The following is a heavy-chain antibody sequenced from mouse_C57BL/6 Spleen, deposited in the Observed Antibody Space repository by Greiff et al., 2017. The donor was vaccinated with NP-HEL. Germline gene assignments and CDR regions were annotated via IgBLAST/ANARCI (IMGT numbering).Heavy chain of an antibody. V-gene: IGHV5-4*01. J-gene: IGHJ1*03. CDR3: ARDRDYGSSLWYFDV. CDR2: ISDGGSYT. CDR1: GFTFSSYA. D-gene: IGHD1-1*01. Sequence: EVQLVESGGGLVKPGGSLKLSCAASGFTFSSYAMSWVRQTPEKRLEWVATISDGGSYTYYPDNVKGRFTISRDNAKNNLYLQMSHLKSEDTAMYYCARDRDYGSSLWYFDVWGTGTTVTVSS.